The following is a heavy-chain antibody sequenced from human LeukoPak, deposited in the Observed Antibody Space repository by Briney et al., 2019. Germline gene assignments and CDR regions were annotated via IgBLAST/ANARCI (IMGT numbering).Heavy chain of an antibody. CDR1: GYTFTAYP. Sequence: ASVKVSCKTSGYTFTAYPMNWVRQAPGQGLEWMGWINTNTGNPMYAQGFTGRFVFSLDTSVSTAYLQISSLKAEDTAIYYCARNGGGGRYDYWGQGTLVTVSS. CDR2: INTNTGNP. J-gene: IGHJ4*02. D-gene: IGHD4-23*01. CDR3: ARNGGGGRYDY. V-gene: IGHV7-4-1*02.